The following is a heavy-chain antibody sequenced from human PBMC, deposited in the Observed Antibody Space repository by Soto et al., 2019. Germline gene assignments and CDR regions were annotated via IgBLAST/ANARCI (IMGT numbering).Heavy chain of an antibody. CDR1: GYTFTSYG. Sequence: ASVKVSCKASGYTFTSYGISWVRQAPGQGLEWMGWISAYNGNTNYAQKLQGRVTMTTDTSTSTAYMELRSLRSDDTPVYYCARVGRRAGYSYCYRYYYSGMDVWGQGITVTVSS. V-gene: IGHV1-18*01. D-gene: IGHD5-18*01. CDR3: ARVGRRAGYSYCYRYYYSGMDV. CDR2: ISAYNGNT. J-gene: IGHJ6*02.